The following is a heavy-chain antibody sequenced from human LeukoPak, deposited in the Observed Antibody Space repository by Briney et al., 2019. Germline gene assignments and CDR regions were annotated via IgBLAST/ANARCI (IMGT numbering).Heavy chain of an antibody. CDR2: IKEDGSEK. D-gene: IGHD6-19*01. Sequence: GSLRLSCAASGFTFSSYSMNWVRQAPGKGLEWVANIKEDGSEKYFVDSVKGRFTISRDNAENSLYLQMSSLRAEDTAVYYCVSASGSGWYGDYWGQGTLVTASS. CDR3: VSASGSGWYGDY. V-gene: IGHV3-7*01. CDR1: GFTFSSYS. J-gene: IGHJ4*02.